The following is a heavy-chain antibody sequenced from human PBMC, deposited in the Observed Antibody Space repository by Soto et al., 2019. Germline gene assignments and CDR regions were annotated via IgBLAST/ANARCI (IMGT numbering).Heavy chain of an antibody. D-gene: IGHD4-17*01. CDR3: AGDYGDCLNFDY. CDR1: GDSVNSDFYY. Sequence: QVQLQESGPGLVKPSQTLSLTCTVSGDSVNSDFYYWSWIRQHPGKGLEWIGYIYYSGSTYYNPSLKSRVTISLDTSKNQFSLRLSSVSAAYTAVYYCAGDYGDCLNFDYWGQGTLVTVSS. V-gene: IGHV4-31*03. J-gene: IGHJ4*02. CDR2: IYYSGST.